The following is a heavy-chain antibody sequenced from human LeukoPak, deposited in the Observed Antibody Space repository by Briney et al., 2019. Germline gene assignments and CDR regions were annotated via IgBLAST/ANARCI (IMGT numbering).Heavy chain of an antibody. CDR2: IRRSSRNI. V-gene: IGHV3-48*01. CDR1: GFTLSSYS. Sequence: GGSLRLSCAASGFTLSSYSMNWVRQAPGKGREGVSYIRRSSRNIYYADCVKGRFTISRENANNSLFLQMNSLRAEDTAVYYCARDGSGRVPEMSAPDYWGQGTLVTVSS. CDR3: ARDGSGRVPEMSAPDY. D-gene: IGHD3-10*01. J-gene: IGHJ4*02.